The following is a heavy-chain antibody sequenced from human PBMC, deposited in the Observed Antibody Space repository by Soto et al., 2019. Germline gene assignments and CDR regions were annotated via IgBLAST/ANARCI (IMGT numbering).Heavy chain of an antibody. CDR2: LSYDGSNK. CDR3: ARVVPAAMSYYYGMDV. J-gene: IGHJ6*02. D-gene: IGHD2-2*01. Sequence: QVQLVESGGGVVQPGRSLRLSCAASGFTFSTYAMHWVRQAPGKGLEWVAVLSYDGSNKYYADSVKGRFTISRDNSKNMLYLQMNSLRAEDTAVYYCARVVPAAMSYYYGMDVWGQGTTVTVSS. V-gene: IGHV3-30*03. CDR1: GFTFSTYA.